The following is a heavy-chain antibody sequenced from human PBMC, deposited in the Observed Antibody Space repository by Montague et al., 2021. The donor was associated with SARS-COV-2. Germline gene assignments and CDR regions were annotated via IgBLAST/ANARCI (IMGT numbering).Heavy chain of an antibody. CDR1: GFSLSTYGVG. J-gene: IGHJ1*01. D-gene: IGHD3-10*01. V-gene: IGHV2-5*02. Sequence: PALVKPTQTLTLTCTFSGFSLSTYGVGVGWLRQPPGKALEWLAPLYWDDDERYSPSLRSRLSVTKGTSKNQVVLTMTNMDTVDPATYYCAFKRACDSGSYWDWGQGILVTVSS. CDR2: LYWDDDE. CDR3: AFKRACDSGSYWD.